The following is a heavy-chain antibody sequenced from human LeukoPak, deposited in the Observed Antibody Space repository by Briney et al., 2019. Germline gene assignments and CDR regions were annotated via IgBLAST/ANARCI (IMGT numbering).Heavy chain of an antibody. V-gene: IGHV1-2*02. CDR1: GYTFTGYY. CDR2: INPNSGGT. CDR3: ARGAIMIVVVTVDAEYFQH. J-gene: IGHJ1*01. D-gene: IGHD3-22*01. Sequence: ASVKVSCKASGYTFTGYYMHWVRQAPGQGLEWMGWINPNSGGTNYAQKFQDRVTMTRDTSISTAYMELSRLRSDDTAVYYCARGAIMIVVVTVDAEYFQHWGQGTLVTVSS.